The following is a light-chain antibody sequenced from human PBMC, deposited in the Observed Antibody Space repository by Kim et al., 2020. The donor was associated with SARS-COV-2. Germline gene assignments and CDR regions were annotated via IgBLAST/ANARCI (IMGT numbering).Light chain of an antibody. J-gene: IGLJ2*01. V-gene: IGLV1-40*01. CDR2: GTT. CDR3: QSWDRSLSVSL. Sequence: TSLSTGRSANPGAGMDVHLYRQPPGTAPKLPIYGTTARPSGVPDRFSGSKSGTSASLAITGLQADDEADYYCQSWDRSLSVSLFGGGTQLTVL. CDR1: SANPGAGMD.